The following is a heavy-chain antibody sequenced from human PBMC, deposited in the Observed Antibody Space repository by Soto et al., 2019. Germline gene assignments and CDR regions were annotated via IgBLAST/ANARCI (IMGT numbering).Heavy chain of an antibody. CDR2: IDWDDDK. CDR3: ARTSLSSSWLNNDY. CDR1: GFSLSTSGMC. J-gene: IGHJ4*02. Sequence: SGPTLVNPTQTLTLTCTFSGFSLSTSGMCVSWIRQPPGKALEWLARIDWDDDKYYSTSLKTRLTISKDTSKNQVVLTMTNMDPVDTATYYCARTSLSSSWLNNDYWGQGTLVTVSS. D-gene: IGHD6-13*01. V-gene: IGHV2-70*11.